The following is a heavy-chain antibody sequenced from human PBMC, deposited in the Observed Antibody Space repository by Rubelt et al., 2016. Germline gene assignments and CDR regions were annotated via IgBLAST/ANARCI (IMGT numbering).Heavy chain of an antibody. V-gene: IGHV3-23*01. CDR2: ISATGVGSSGDNT. Sequence: EVQLLESGGGLVQPGGSLRVSCAASGFTFSSHAMNWVRLAPGKGLEWVSTISATGVGSSGDNTYYADSVKGRFTISRDTSKNTVFLQMNSLRAENTATYYCVKDPARYGRGYFDYWGQGTLVTVST. D-gene: IGHD3-10*01. CDR3: VKDPARYGRGYFDY. CDR1: GFTFSSHA. J-gene: IGHJ4*02.